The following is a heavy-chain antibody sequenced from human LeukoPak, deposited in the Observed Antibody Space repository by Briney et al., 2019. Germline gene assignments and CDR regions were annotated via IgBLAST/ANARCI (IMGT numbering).Heavy chain of an antibody. CDR2: INPNSGGT. J-gene: IGHJ4*02. D-gene: IGHD3-10*01. CDR3: ARAVAVTMVQGVKY. V-gene: IGHV1-2*02. Sequence: GASVXVXXXXSXXXFTGYYMHWVRXAPGQGLEWMGWINPNSGGTNYAQKFQGRVTMTRDTSISTAYMELSRLRSDDTAVYYCARAVAVTMVQGVKYWGQGTLVTVSS. CDR1: XXXFTGYY.